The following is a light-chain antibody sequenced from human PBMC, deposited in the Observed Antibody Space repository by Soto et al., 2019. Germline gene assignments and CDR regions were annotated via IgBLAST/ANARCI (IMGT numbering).Light chain of an antibody. CDR2: GAS. V-gene: IGKV3-15*01. CDR3: QQYNNWHPLT. CDR1: QSVSSD. J-gene: IGKJ4*01. Sequence: EIVMTQSPATLSVSPGERATLSCRASQSVSSDLAWYQQKPGQAPRLIIYGASTRANGIPARFSGSGSGTEFTLTISSLQSEDFAFYYCQQYNNWHPLTFGGGTKVDIK.